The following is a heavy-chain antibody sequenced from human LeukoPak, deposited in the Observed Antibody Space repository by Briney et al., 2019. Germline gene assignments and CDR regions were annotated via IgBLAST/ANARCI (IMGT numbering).Heavy chain of an antibody. CDR1: GYIFTSYA. CDR3: ARTIAVAGYMDV. V-gene: IGHV7-4-1*02. J-gene: IGHJ6*03. CDR2: INANTGNP. Sequence: GASVKVSCKASGYIFTSYAMNWVRQAPGQGLEWMGWINANTGNPTYAQGFTGRFIFSLDTSVSTAYLRISSLKAEDTAVYYCARTIAVAGYMDVWGKGTTVTVSS. D-gene: IGHD6-19*01.